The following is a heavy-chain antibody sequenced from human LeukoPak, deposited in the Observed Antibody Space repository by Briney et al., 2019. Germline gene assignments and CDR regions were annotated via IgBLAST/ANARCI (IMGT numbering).Heavy chain of an antibody. Sequence: GGSLRLSCAASGFTFSTYTMNWVRQAPGKGLEWVSSISSSSSYVYYADSVKGRFTISRDNAKNSLYLQINSLRAEDTAVYYCAKDRESDYGDLGWFDPWGQGTLVTVSS. D-gene: IGHD4-17*01. CDR1: GFTFSTYT. CDR3: AKDRESDYGDLGWFDP. CDR2: ISSSSSYV. J-gene: IGHJ5*02. V-gene: IGHV3-21*04.